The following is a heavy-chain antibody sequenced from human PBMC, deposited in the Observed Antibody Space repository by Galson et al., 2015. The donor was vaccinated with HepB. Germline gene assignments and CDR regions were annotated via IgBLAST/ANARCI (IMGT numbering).Heavy chain of an antibody. CDR2: TSSSSVYI. CDR3: ARRLTSVGKGFDS. V-gene: IGHV3-21*01. Sequence: SLRLSCAASGFTFSSYSMNWVRQAPGKGLEWVSSTSSSSVYIYYADSVKGRVTISRDNANNALFLQMNNLTIDDTALYYCARRLTSVGKGFDSWGQGTVVTVSS. CDR1: GFTFSSYS. J-gene: IGHJ4*02. D-gene: IGHD6-13*01.